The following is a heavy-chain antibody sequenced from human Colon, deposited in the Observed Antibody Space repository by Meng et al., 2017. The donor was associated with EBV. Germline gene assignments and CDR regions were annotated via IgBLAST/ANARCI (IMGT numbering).Heavy chain of an antibody. J-gene: IGHJ4*02. CDR3: ARAVGPDCSSTSCPFDY. CDR2: VSYSGGT. Sequence: GQLRESGPGLVKPSETLSLTFSVSGGSVSSETYYWNWIRQPPGKALEWIGYVSYSGGTNYNPSLKNRVTMSVDTSKNQVSLRLSSVTAADTAVFYCARAVGPDCSSTSCPFDYWGQGTLVTVSS. D-gene: IGHD2-2*01. CDR1: GGSVSSETYY. V-gene: IGHV4-61*01.